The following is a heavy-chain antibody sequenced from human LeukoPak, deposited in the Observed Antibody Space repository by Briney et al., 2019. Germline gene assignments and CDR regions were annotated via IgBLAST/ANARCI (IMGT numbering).Heavy chain of an antibody. Sequence: ASVKVSCKASGGTFTSYAMHWVRQAPGQRLEWMGWINAGNGNTKYSQKFQGRVTITRDTSASTAYMELSSLRSEDTAVYYCARPITMVRGVPGSWFDPWGQGTLVTVSS. CDR1: GGTFTSYA. V-gene: IGHV1-3*01. D-gene: IGHD3-10*01. CDR3: ARPITMVRGVPGSWFDP. CDR2: INAGNGNT. J-gene: IGHJ5*02.